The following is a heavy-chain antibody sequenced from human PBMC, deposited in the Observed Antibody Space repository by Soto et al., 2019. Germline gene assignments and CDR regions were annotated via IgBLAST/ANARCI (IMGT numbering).Heavy chain of an antibody. Sequence: ASVKVSCKASGYTFTGYYMHWVRQAPGQGLEWMGWINPNSGGTNYAQKFQGWVTMTRDTSISTAYMELSRLRSDDTAVYYCARAGVAATPHAFDIWGQGTMVTVS. CDR1: GYTFTGYY. CDR3: ARAGVAATPHAFDI. CDR2: INPNSGGT. D-gene: IGHD2-15*01. V-gene: IGHV1-2*04. J-gene: IGHJ3*02.